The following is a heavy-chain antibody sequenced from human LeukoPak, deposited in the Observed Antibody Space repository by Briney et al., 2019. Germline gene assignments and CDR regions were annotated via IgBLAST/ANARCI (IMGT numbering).Heavy chain of an antibody. CDR3: AKDLRFADY. V-gene: IGHV3-30*18. Sequence: PGGSLRLSCAASGFTFSSYGMHWVRQAPGKGLEWVAVISYDGSNKYYADSVKGRFTISRDNSKNTLYLQMNSLRAEDTAVYYCAKDLRFADYWGQGTLVTVSS. J-gene: IGHJ4*02. CDR2: ISYDGSNK. CDR1: GFTFSSYG.